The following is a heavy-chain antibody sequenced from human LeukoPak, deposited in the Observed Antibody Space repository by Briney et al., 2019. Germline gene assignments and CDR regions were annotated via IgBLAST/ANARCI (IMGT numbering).Heavy chain of an antibody. Sequence: ASVKVSCKASGGTFSSYAISWVRQAPGQGLEWMGGIIPIFGTENYAQKFPGRVTITTDESTSTAYMELSSLRSEDTAVYYCAAYHASGTFGYFQHWGQGTLVTVSS. CDR3: AAYHASGTFGYFQH. CDR2: IIPIFGTE. CDR1: GGTFSSYA. J-gene: IGHJ1*01. V-gene: IGHV1-69*05. D-gene: IGHD1-7*01.